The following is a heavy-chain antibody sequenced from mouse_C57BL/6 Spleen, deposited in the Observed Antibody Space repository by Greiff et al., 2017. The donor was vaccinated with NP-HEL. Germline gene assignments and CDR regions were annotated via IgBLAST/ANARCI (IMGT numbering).Heavy chain of an antibody. V-gene: IGHV5-4*01. CDR3: ARDEAYYAMDY. CDR1: GFTFSSYA. CDR2: ISDGGSYT. J-gene: IGHJ4*01. Sequence: EVNLVESGGGLVKPGGSLKLSCAASGFTFSSYAMSWVRQTPEKRLEWVATISDGGSYTYYPDNVKGRFTISRDNAKNNLYLQMSHLKSEDTAMYYCARDEAYYAMDYWGQGTSVTVSS.